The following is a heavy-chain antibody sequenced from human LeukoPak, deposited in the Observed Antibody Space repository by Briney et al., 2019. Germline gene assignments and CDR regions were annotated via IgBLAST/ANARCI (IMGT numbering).Heavy chain of an antibody. D-gene: IGHD3-10*01. CDR2: INPNSGGT. J-gene: IGHJ4*02. CDR3: ARDLTMVRGARGY. CDR1: GYTFTNYG. Sequence: ASVKVSCKASGYTFTNYGINWVRQAPGQGLEWMGWINPNSGGTNYAQKFQGRVTMTRDTSISTAYMELSRLRSDDTAVYYCARDLTMVRGARGYWGQGTLVTVSS. V-gene: IGHV1-2*02.